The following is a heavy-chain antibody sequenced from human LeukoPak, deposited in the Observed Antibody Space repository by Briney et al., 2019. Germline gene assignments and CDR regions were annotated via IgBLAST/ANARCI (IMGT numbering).Heavy chain of an antibody. CDR1: GYTFTSYG. CDR3: ARSARQRSIVVVVAATGYWFDP. CDR2: ISAYNGNT. V-gene: IGHV1-18*04. J-gene: IGHJ5*02. D-gene: IGHD2-15*01. Sequence: GASVKVSCKASGYTFTSYGISWVRQAPGQGLEWMGWISAYNGNTNYAQKLQGRVTMTTDTSTSTAYMELRSLRSEDTAVHYCARSARQRSIVVVVAATGYWFDPWGQGTLVTVSS.